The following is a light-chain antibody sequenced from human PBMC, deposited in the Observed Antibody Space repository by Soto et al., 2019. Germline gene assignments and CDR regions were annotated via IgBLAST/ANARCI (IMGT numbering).Light chain of an antibody. CDR1: QGIGIY. CDR2: AAS. J-gene: IGKJ2*03. CDR3: LQHNTYPYS. V-gene: IGKV1-17*01. Sequence: DIQMTQSPSSLSASVGDRVTITCRASQGIGIYLGWFQQKPGKAPKRLIYAASTLEGGVPSRFSGSRSGTEFTLTTSSLQAEDFATYYGLQHNTYPYSFGQGPKLEIK.